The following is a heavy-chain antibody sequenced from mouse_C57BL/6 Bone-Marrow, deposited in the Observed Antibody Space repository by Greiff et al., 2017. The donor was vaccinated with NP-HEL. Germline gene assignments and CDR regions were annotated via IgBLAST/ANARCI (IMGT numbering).Heavy chain of an antibody. V-gene: IGHV5-4*01. CDR2: ISDGGSYT. D-gene: IGHD4-1*02. Sequence: EVQLVESGGGLVKPGGSLKLSCAASGFTFSSYAMPWVRQTPEKRLEWVANISDGGSYTYYPDNVKGRFTISRDNAKNHLYLQMSHLKSEDTAMYYCARVNRDSSYWYFDVWGTGTTVTVSS. CDR1: GFTFSSYA. CDR3: ARVNRDSSYWYFDV. J-gene: IGHJ1*03.